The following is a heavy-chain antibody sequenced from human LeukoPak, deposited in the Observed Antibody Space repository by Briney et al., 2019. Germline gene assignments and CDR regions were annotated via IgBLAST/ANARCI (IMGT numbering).Heavy chain of an antibody. Sequence: GASVKVSCKASGYTFTSYGISWVRQAPGRGLEWMGWISAYNGNTNYAQKLQGRVTMTTDTSTSTAYMELRSLRSDDTAVYYCARDLGYYDSSGSGPWGQGTLVTVSS. V-gene: IGHV1-18*01. J-gene: IGHJ5*02. CDR3: ARDLGYYDSSGSGP. CDR1: GYTFTSYG. D-gene: IGHD3-22*01. CDR2: ISAYNGNT.